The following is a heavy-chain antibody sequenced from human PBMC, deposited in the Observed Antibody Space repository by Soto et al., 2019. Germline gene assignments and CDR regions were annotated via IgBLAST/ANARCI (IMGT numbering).Heavy chain of an antibody. CDR2: IVVGSGNT. CDR3: AAGVTCGGDCYPIDAFDI. V-gene: IGHV1-58*01. D-gene: IGHD2-21*02. CDR1: GFTFTSSA. Sequence: SVKVSCKASGFTFTSSAVQWVRQARGQRLEWIGWIVVGSGNTNYAQKFQERVTITRDMSTSTDYMELSSLRSEDTAVYYCAAGVTCGGDCYPIDAFDIWGQGTMVTVSS. J-gene: IGHJ3*02.